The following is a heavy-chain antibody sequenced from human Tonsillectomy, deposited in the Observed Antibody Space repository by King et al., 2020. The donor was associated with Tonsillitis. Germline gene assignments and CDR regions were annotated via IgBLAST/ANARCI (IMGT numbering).Heavy chain of an antibody. CDR1: GYSFTTYW. CDR2: IDPSDSYT. V-gene: IGHV5-10-1*03. CDR3: ARLGSYSSCWYGDY. J-gene: IGHJ4*02. Sequence: VQLVESGAEVKKPGESLRISCKGSGYSFTTYWISWVRQMPGKGLEWMGRIDPSDSYTNYSPSFQGHLTISADKSITTAYLQWNSLQASDTAMYYCARLGSYSSCWYGDYWGQGTLVTVSS. D-gene: IGHD6-19*01.